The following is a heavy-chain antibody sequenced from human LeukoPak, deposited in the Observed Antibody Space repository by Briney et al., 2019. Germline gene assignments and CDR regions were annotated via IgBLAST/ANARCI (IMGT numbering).Heavy chain of an antibody. J-gene: IGHJ4*02. CDR2: INPNSGGT. D-gene: IGHD3-3*01. CDR1: GYTFTGYY. CDR3: ASPVKYYDTWSGYPPFDY. Sequence: ASVKVSCKASGYTFTGYYMHWVRQAPGQGLEWMGRINPNSGGTNYAQKFQGRVTITADESMSTAYMELSSLRSEDTAIYYCASPVKYYDTWSGYPPFDYWGQGTLVTVSS. V-gene: IGHV1-2*06.